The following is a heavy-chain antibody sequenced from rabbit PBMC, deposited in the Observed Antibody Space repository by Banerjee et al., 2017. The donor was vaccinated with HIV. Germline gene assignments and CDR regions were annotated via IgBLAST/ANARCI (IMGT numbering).Heavy chain of an antibody. D-gene: IGHD2-1*01. CDR1: GFTLSSYW. CDR2: IGAGSSGTT. Sequence: QEQLVESGGGLVQPEGSLTLTCKASGFTLSSYWMWWVRQAPGKGLEWIACIGAGSSGTTYYASWAKGRFTISKTASTTVTLQMTSLTAADTATYFCARHYNQDYGDHTYALNLWGQGTLVTVS. CDR3: ARHYNQDYGDHTYALNL. J-gene: IGHJ4*01. V-gene: IGHV1S45*01.